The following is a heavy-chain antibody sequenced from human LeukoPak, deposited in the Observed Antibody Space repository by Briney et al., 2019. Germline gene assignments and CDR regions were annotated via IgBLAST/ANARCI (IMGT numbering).Heavy chain of an antibody. CDR1: GFTFDDYA. V-gene: IGHV3-66*01. CDR2: LYSGGSI. J-gene: IGHJ4*02. CDR3: ARGAISSWYED. D-gene: IGHD6-13*01. Sequence: PGGSLRLSCAASGFTFDDYAMHWVRQAPGKGLEWVSVLYSGGSIFYADSVKGRFTISRDISKNMLYLQMNSLRADDTAVYYCARGAISSWYEDWGQGTLVTVSS.